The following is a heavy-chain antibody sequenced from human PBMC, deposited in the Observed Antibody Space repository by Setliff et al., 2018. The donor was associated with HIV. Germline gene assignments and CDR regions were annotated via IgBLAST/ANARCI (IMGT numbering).Heavy chain of an antibody. D-gene: IGHD3-22*01. CDR3: ARGLSFYDPGGFDY. V-gene: IGHV4-4*09. CDR1: GGSISSYY. J-gene: IGHJ4*02. CDR2: IYTSGGT. Sequence: SETLSLTCPVSGGSISSYYWSWIRQPPGKGLGWIGYIYTSGGTNYNPSPKSRVTISVDTSKNQFSLKLSSVTAADTAVYYCARGLSFYDPGGFDYWGQGTLVTVSS.